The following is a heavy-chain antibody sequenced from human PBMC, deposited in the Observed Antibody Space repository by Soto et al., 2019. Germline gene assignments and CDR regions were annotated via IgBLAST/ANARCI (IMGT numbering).Heavy chain of an antibody. CDR2: IYYSGNT. CDR3: AVQIYTSSGYQFDY. J-gene: IGHJ4*02. V-gene: IGHV4-39*01. D-gene: IGHD2-2*01. Sequence: QLQLQESGPGLVKPTETLSLTCTVSGGSISDSPSYWGWIRQPPGKGLEWIGNIYYSGNTYYSPSLKTRVTISVDTSKSQFSLKLTSVTAADTALYYCAVQIYTSSGYQFDYWGQGTLVTVSS. CDR1: GGSISDSPSY.